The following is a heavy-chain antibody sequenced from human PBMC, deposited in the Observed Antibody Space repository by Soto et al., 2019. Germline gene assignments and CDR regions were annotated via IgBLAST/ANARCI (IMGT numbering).Heavy chain of an antibody. CDR2: IVVGSGNT. CDR3: AAAEYYYDSSGSLGFDP. D-gene: IGHD3-22*01. CDR1: GFTFTSSA. V-gene: IGHV1-58*01. Sequence: SVKVSCKASGFTFTSSAVQWVRQARGQRLEWIGWIVVGSGNTNYAQKFQERVTITRDMSTSTAYMELSSLRSEDTAVYYCAAAEYYYDSSGSLGFDPWGQGTLVTVSS. J-gene: IGHJ5*02.